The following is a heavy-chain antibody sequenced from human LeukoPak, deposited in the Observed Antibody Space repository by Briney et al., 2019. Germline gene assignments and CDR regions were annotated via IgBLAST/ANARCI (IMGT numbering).Heavy chain of an antibody. CDR2: ISYDGSNK. J-gene: IGHJ4*02. V-gene: IGHV3-30*03. CDR1: GFTFSDYG. Sequence: GRSLRLSCAASGFTFSDYGTHWVRQAPGKGLEWVAVISYDGSNKYYADSVKGRFTISRDNSQNTLYLQMNSLRAEDTAVYYCARGIPADYWGQGTLVTVSS. CDR3: ARGIPADY.